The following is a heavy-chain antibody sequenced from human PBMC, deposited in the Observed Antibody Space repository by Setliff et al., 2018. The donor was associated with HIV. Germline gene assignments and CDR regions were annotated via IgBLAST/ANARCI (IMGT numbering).Heavy chain of an antibody. J-gene: IGHJ6*03. CDR2: IVAGSGNT. Sequence: GASVKVSCKASGYTFTSYAMQWVRQARGQRLEWIGWIVAGSGNTNYAQKFQERVSITRDMSTSSAYMELSNLRSEDTAVYYCAADLIIAGRLDYYYMDVWGKGTTVTVSS. CDR3: AADLIIAGRLDYYYMDV. V-gene: IGHV1-58*02. CDR1: GYTFTSYA. D-gene: IGHD6-6*01.